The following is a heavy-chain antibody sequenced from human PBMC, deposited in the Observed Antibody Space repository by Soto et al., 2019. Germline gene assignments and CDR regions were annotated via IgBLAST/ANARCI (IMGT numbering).Heavy chain of an antibody. CDR3: ARGQVWYSSSWYYYYYGMDV. J-gene: IGHJ6*02. V-gene: IGHV4-34*01. CDR1: GGSFSGYY. CDR2: INHSGST. D-gene: IGHD6-13*01. Sequence: PSETLSLTCAVYGGSFSGYYWSWIRQPPGKGLEWIGEINHSGSTNYNPSLKSRVTISVDTSKNQFSLKLSSVTAADTAVYYCARGQVWYSSSWYYYYYGMDVWGQGTTVTV.